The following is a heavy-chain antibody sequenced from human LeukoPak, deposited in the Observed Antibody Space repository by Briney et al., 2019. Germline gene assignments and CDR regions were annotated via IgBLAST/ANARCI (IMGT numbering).Heavy chain of an antibody. J-gene: IGHJ4*02. CDR1: GGSISTGGYY. V-gene: IGHV4-31*03. Sequence: SETLSDTCTVSGGSISTGGYYWSWIRQHPEKGLEWIGYIYYCGSTYYNPSLKSRVTISEDTSTNQFSLKLSSVTAADTAVYYCVRGRGDYYDSSGGYYFDFWGQGTLVTVSS. CDR2: IYYCGST. D-gene: IGHD3-22*01. CDR3: VRGRGDYYDSSGGYYFDF.